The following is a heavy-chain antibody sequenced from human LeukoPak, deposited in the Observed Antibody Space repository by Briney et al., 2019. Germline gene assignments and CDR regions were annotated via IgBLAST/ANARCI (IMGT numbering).Heavy chain of an antibody. J-gene: IGHJ4*02. CDR3: AREVDEGIAAAGRIDY. CDR1: GYTFTGYH. CDR2: INPNSGDT. D-gene: IGHD6-13*01. Sequence: VASVKVSCKASGYTFTGYHMHWVRQAPGQGLEWMGRINPNSGDTNNAQKFQGRVTMTRDTSISTAYMDLSRLTSDDTAVYYCAREVDEGIAAAGRIDYWGQGTLVTVSS. V-gene: IGHV1-2*06.